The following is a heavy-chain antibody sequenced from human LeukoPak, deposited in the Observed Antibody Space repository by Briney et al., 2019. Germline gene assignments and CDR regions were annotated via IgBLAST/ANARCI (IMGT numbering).Heavy chain of an antibody. CDR1: GFTFSSYS. D-gene: IGHD1-14*01. CDR3: AREGSINQFDY. V-gene: IGHV3-21*01. CDR2: ISSSSSYI. Sequence: GGSLRLSCAASGFTFSSYSMNWVRQAPGKGLEWVSSISSSSSYIYYADSVKGRFTISRDNAKNSLYLQLNSLRAEDTAVYYCAREGSINQFDYWGQGTLVTVSS. J-gene: IGHJ4*02.